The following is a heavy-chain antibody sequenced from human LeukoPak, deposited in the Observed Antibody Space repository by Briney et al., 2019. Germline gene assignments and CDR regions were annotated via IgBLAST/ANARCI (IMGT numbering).Heavy chain of an antibody. V-gene: IGHV3-30*18. D-gene: IGHD6-19*01. Sequence: GGSLRPSCAASGFTFSSYGMHWVRQAPGKGLEWVAVISYDGSNKYYADSVKGRFTISRDNSKNTLYLQMNSLRAEDTAVYYCAKDGAYSSGWYFDYWGQGTLVTVSS. CDR1: GFTFSSYG. CDR3: AKDGAYSSGWYFDY. CDR2: ISYDGSNK. J-gene: IGHJ4*02.